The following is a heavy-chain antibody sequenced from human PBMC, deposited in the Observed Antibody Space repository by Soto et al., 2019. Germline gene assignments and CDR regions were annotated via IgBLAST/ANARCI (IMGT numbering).Heavy chain of an antibody. CDR2: IWYDGSNK. CDR1: GFTFSSYG. J-gene: IGHJ4*02. V-gene: IGHV3-33*01. Sequence: QVQLVESGGGVVQPGRSLRLPCAASGFTFSSYGMHWVRQAPGKGLEWVAVIWYDGSNKYYADSVKGRFTISRDNSKNTLYLQMNSLRAEDTAVYYCATSLAVAGPFDYWGQGTLVTVSS. D-gene: IGHD6-19*01. CDR3: ATSLAVAGPFDY.